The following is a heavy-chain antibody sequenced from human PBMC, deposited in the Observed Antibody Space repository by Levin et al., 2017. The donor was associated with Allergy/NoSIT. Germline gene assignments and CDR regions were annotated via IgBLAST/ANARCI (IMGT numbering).Heavy chain of an antibody. V-gene: IGHV3-9*01. Sequence: GGSLRLSCAASGFTFDDYAMHWVRQAPGKGLEWVSGISWNSGSIGYADSVKGRFTISRDNAKNSLYLQMNSLRAEDTALYYCAKDTSSSWYGKGDYFDYWGQGTLVTVSS. D-gene: IGHD6-13*01. CDR2: ISWNSGSI. CDR3: AKDTSSSWYGKGDYFDY. J-gene: IGHJ4*02. CDR1: GFTFDDYA.